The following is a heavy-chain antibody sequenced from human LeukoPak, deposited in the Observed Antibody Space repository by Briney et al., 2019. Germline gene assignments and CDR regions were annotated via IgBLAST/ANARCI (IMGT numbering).Heavy chain of an antibody. CDR1: GGSISSGSYY. CDR3: ARGPSLTSYPQRFDY. CDR2: IYTSGST. D-gene: IGHD5-18*01. Sequence: RASETLSLTCTVSGGSISSGSYYWSWIRQPAGKGLEWIGRIYTSGSTNYNPSLKSRVTISVDTSKNQFSLRLSSVTAADTATYYCARGPSLTSYPQRFDYWGQGILVTVSS. V-gene: IGHV4-61*02. J-gene: IGHJ4*02.